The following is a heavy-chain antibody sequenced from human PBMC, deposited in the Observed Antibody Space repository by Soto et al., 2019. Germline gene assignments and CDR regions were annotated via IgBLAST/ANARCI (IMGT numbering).Heavy chain of an antibody. J-gene: IGHJ5*01. V-gene: IGHV4-38-2*02. CDR3: AMGQVMVVTGSTFAT. CDR2: IYHGGTT. CDR1: GYLPSRGSN. Sequence: PSQTWSLSCTGSGYLPSRGSNLGWLRQPPGKGPEWIASIYHGGTTFYKPSLKSRVTLSVDTSKNHYSLKLRSVTAADTAVYYCAMGQVMVVTGSTFATWG. D-gene: IGHD2-21*02.